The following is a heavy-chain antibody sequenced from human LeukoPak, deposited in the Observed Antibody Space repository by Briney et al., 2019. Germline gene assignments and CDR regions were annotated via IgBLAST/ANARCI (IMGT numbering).Heavy chain of an antibody. V-gene: IGHV3-23*01. CDR3: AKGAPHCSSTSCYVEF. J-gene: IGHJ4*02. Sequence: GGSLRLSCAASGFTFSTYVMSWVRQAPGKGLEWVSGISGSGGNTYYADSVKGRFTISRDNAKNKLYLQMNSLRAEDTAVYYCAKGAPHCSSTSCYVEFWGQGTLVTVSS. CDR2: ISGSGGNT. CDR1: GFTFSTYV. D-gene: IGHD2-2*01.